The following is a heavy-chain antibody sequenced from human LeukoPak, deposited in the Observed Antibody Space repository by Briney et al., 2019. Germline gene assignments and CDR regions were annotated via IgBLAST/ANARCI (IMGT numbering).Heavy chain of an antibody. CDR1: GFTFSSYG. CDR3: AKDLGVRYFDWLIPGSDY. CDR2: ISYDGSNK. D-gene: IGHD3-9*01. V-gene: IGHV3-30*18. Sequence: GGSLRLSCAAPGFTFSSYGMHWVRQAPGKGLEWVAVISYDGSNKYYADSVKGRFTISRDNSKNTLYLQMNSLRAEDTAVYYCAKDLGVRYFDWLIPGSDYWGQGTLVTVSS. J-gene: IGHJ4*02.